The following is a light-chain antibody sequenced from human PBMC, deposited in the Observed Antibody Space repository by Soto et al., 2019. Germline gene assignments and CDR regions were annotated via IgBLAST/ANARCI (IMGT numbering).Light chain of an antibody. CDR1: SSDIGVYNY. CDR2: DVS. CDR3: SSYTINSTLV. V-gene: IGLV2-14*01. Sequence: QSALTQPASVSGSPGQSITVSCTETSSDIGVYNYVSWYQQHPGKAPKVMIYDVSNRPSGVSNRFSGSKSGNTASLTISGLQADYEADYYCSSYTINSTLVFGTGTKLTVL. J-gene: IGLJ1*01.